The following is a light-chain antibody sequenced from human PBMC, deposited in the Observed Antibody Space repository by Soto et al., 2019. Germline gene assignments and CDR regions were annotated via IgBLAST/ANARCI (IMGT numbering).Light chain of an antibody. V-gene: IGKV4-1*01. CDR3: QQLYTPPLFT. J-gene: IGKJ2*01. CDR2: WAS. Sequence: DIVMTQSPDSLAVSLGEMATISCRSSQAIFRDSSGRNLLAWYQQKPGQPPQLLIYWASTRESGVPDRFSGSGSGTDFTLTISSLQAQDVPVYYCQQLYTPPLFTFGQGTKLEL. CDR1: QAIFRDSSGRNL.